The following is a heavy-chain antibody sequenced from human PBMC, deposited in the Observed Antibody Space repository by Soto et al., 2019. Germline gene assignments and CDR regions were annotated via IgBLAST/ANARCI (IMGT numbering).Heavy chain of an antibody. J-gene: IGHJ4*02. CDR1: GFSFSNYA. Sequence: GGSLRLSCTSSGFSFSNYAISWVRQAPGKGLEWVSVISDSGGSTYYADSVKGRFTLSRDNSKNTVYLQMNSLRAEDTAVYYCAKDYYDFWSGFFDYWGQGTLVTVSS. D-gene: IGHD3-3*01. CDR2: ISDSGGST. V-gene: IGHV3-23*01. CDR3: AKDYYDFWSGFFDY.